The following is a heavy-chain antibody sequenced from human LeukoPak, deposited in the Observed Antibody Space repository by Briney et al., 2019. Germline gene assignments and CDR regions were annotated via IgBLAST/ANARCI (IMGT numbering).Heavy chain of an antibody. CDR1: GYTFTSYG. CDR3: ARAAAPRSGSWFDP. CDR2: ISAYNGNT. J-gene: IGHJ5*02. D-gene: IGHD2-2*01. V-gene: IGHV1-18*01. Sequence: ASVKVSCKASGYTFTSYGISWVRQAPGQGLEWMGWISAYNGNTNYALKLQGRVTMTTDTSTSTAYMELRSLRSDDTAVYYCARAAAPRSGSWFDPWGQGTLVTVSS.